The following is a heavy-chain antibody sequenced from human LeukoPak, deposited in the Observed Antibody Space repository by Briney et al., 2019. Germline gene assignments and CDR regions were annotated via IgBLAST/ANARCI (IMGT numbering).Heavy chain of an antibody. V-gene: IGHV3-23*01. CDR3: ARLPWPGDGL. D-gene: IGHD3-10*01. CDR2: FRETGAT. CDR1: GFTFNTDA. J-gene: IGHJ4*02. Sequence: AGGSLRLSCAVSGFTFNTDAINWVRQAPGKSLEWVSGFRETGATFYADSVKGRFTVSRDTSKNTVYLQINSLRVEDTATYYWARLPWPGDGLWGQGTPVTVS.